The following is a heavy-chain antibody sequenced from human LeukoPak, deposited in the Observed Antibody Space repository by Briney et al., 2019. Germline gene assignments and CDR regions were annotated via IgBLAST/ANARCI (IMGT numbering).Heavy chain of an antibody. J-gene: IGHJ4*02. CDR3: ASRIATAGSVDY. CDR1: GFTFSSYG. Sequence: QSGGSLRLSCAASGFTFSSYGMHWVRQAPGKGLEWAAVISYDGSNKYYADSVKGRFTISRDNSKNTLHLQMNTLRAEDTAVYYCASRIATAGSVDYWGQGTLVTVSS. CDR2: ISYDGSNK. V-gene: IGHV3-30*03. D-gene: IGHD6-13*01.